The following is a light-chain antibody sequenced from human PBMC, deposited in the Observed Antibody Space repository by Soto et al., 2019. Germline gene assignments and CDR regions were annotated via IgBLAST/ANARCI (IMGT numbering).Light chain of an antibody. CDR1: SSNVGRNT. CDR2: SNN. J-gene: IGLJ2*01. CDR3: AAWDDSLNAVV. Sequence: QSVLTQPPSASGTPGQRVTISCSGSSSNVGRNTVNWYQQLPGTAPKLLIYSNNQRPSGVPDRFSGSKSGTSASLAISGLQAEDEADYYCAAWDDSLNAVVFGVGTKLTVL. V-gene: IGLV1-44*01.